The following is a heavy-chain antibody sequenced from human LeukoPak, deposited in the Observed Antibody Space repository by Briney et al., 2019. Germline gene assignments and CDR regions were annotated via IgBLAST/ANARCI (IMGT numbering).Heavy chain of an antibody. CDR1: GGSISSSSYY. D-gene: IGHD3-9*01. CDR3: ARALVLRYFDWLSRFDP. CDR2: IYYSGST. Sequence: SETLSLTCTVSGGSISSSSYYWGWIRQPPGKGLEWIGSIYYSGSTYYNPSLKSRVTISVDTSKNQFSLKLSSVTAADTAMYYCARALVLRYFDWLSRFDPWGQGALVTVSS. V-gene: IGHV4-39*07. J-gene: IGHJ5*02.